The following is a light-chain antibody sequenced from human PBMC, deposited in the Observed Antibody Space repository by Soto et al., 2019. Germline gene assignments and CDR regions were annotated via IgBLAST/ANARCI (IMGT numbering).Light chain of an antibody. CDR1: RSNIGSNS. V-gene: IGLV1-44*01. Sequence: QSVLTQSPSASGTPGPRVTMSCSGSRSNIGSNSVSWYQQLPGTVPKLLLYGSNERPLGVAGLFSGYKSGSSASVAISRLQSEEDDYYYCAVWGDGRDAWMFGGGTKLTVL. J-gene: IGLJ3*02. CDR3: AVWGDGRDAWM. CDR2: GSN.